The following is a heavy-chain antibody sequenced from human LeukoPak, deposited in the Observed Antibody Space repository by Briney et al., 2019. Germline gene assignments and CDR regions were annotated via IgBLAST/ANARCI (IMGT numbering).Heavy chain of an antibody. J-gene: IGHJ4*02. Sequence: SETLSLTCSVSSYSINSNYYWGWIRQSPGKGLEWIGSIYHTGSTYYNPSLKSRVTISVDTSKNQFSLKLSSVTAADTAVYYCASLRERSYYARGFDYWGQGTLVTVSS. CDR2: IYHTGST. D-gene: IGHD1-26*01. V-gene: IGHV4-38-2*01. CDR1: SYSINSNYY. CDR3: ASLRERSYYARGFDY.